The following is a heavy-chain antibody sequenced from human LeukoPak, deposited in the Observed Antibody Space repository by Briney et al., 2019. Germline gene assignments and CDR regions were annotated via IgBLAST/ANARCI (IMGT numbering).Heavy chain of an antibody. J-gene: IGHJ6*02. CDR2: IYSGGST. CDR3: ARVDNCSSTSCYANYYYGMDV. D-gene: IGHD2-2*01. Sequence: GGSLRLSCAASEFTVSSNYMSWVRQAPGKGLEWVSVIYSGGSTYYADSVKGRFTISRDNSKNTLYLQMNSLRAEDTAVYYCARVDNCSSTSCYANYYYGMDVWGQGTTVTVSS. CDR1: EFTVSSNY. V-gene: IGHV3-66*01.